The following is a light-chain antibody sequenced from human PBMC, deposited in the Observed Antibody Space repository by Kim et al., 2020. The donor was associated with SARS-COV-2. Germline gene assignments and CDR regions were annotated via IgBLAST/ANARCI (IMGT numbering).Light chain of an antibody. CDR1: GSDVGGYNY. V-gene: IGLV2-14*03. CDR2: DVS. Sequence: SITISCTGTGSDVGGYNYVSWYQQHPGKAPKLLIYDVSNRPSGVSNRFSGSKSGNTASLTISGLQAEDEADYYCSSYTSSSTPVVFGGGTQLTVL. CDR3: SSYTSSSTPVV. J-gene: IGLJ2*01.